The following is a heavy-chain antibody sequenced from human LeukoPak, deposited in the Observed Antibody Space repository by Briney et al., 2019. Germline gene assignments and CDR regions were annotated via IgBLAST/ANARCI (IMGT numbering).Heavy chain of an antibody. Sequence: PGGSLRLSCAASGFTFSSYSMNWVRQAPGKGLEWVSSISSSSSYIYYADSVKGRFTISRDNAKNSLYLQMNSLRAEDTAVYYCARDPPTVMVYATDFDYWGQGTLVTVSS. CDR1: GFTFSSYS. CDR3: ARDPPTVMVYATDFDY. CDR2: ISSSSSYI. D-gene: IGHD2-8*01. V-gene: IGHV3-21*01. J-gene: IGHJ4*02.